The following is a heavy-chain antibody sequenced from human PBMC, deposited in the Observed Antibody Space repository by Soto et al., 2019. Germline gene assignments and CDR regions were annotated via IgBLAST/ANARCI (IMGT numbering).Heavy chain of an antibody. CDR1: GYTFTSYG. V-gene: IGHV1-18*01. CDR2: INAYDGNT. CDR3: AIVLPPFDP. J-gene: IGHJ5*02. Sequence: VQLVQSGSEVKKHGASVKVSCKASGYTFTSYGLSWVRQAPGQGLEWMGWINAYDGNTNYAQKLQGRVTMTTDTSTSTAYMELRSLRADDTAVYYCAIVLPPFDPLGQGTRVTVSS.